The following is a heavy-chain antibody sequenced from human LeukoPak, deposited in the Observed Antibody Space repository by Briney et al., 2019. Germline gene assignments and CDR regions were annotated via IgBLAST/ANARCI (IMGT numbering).Heavy chain of an antibody. CDR1: GFTXSSYA. V-gene: IGHV3-23*01. CDR2: ISGSGGST. Sequence: GXLRLSCXASGFTXSSYAMSWVRQAPGKGLEWVSAISGSGGSTYYADSVKGRFTISRDNSKNTLYLQMNSLRAEDTAVYYCAKDHRRVAGTCNYWGQGTLVTVSS. D-gene: IGHD6-19*01. J-gene: IGHJ4*02. CDR3: AKDHRRVAGTCNY.